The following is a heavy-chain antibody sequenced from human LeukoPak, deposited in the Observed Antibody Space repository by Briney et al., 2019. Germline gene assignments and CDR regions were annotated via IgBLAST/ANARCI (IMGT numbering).Heavy chain of an antibody. CDR3: AAERHYDTSGYCDY. CDR2: IVVGSGKT. J-gene: IGHJ4*02. Sequence: SVKVSCKASGFTFISSAMQWVRQARGRRLEWIGWIVVGSGKTNYAQKFQERVTITRDMSTSTAYMGLSSLRSEDTAVYYCAAERHYDTSGYCDYWGQGTLVTVSS. D-gene: IGHD3-22*01. V-gene: IGHV1-58*02. CDR1: GFTFISSA.